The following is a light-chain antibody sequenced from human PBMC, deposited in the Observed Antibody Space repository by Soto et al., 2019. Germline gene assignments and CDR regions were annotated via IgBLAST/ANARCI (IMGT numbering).Light chain of an antibody. CDR3: QQSYSTPPWT. J-gene: IGKJ1*01. Sequence: SQMAQSPSSLSAAVGGRVTITCLASQSISSYLNWYQQKPGKAPKLLIYAASSLQSGVPSRFSGSGSGTDFTLTISSLQPEDFATYYCQQSYSTPPWTFGQGTKV. V-gene: IGKV1-39*01. CDR1: QSISSY. CDR2: AAS.